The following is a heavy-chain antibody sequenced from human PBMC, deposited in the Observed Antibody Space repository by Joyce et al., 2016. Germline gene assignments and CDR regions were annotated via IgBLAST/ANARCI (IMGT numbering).Heavy chain of an antibody. CDR3: AKAVGSSWYYYYYYLDV. V-gene: IGHV3-30*18. CDR1: GSLCRGYG. Sequence: QVQLVESGGGVVQPGGSLSLSCAGSGSLCRGYGMHGVRQAPGKGLEWVAVISFDGGNTEYADFVKGRFTISRDNSKNTLFLQMNSLRGEDSAVYYCAKAVGSSWYYYYYYLDVWGKGTTVTVSS. J-gene: IGHJ6*03. D-gene: IGHD6-13*01. CDR2: ISFDGGNT.